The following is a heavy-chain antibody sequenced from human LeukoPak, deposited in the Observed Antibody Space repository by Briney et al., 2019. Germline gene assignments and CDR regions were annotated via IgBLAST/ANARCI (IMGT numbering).Heavy chain of an antibody. J-gene: IGHJ3*02. Sequence: PSETLSLTCTVSGGSISSYYWSWIRQPPGKGLEWIGYIYYSGSTNYNPSLKSRVTISVDTSKNQFSLKLSSVTAADTAVYYCARDGGELLGEDAFDIWGQGTMVTVSS. CDR2: IYYSGST. V-gene: IGHV4-59*01. CDR1: GGSISSYY. CDR3: ARDGGELLGEDAFDI. D-gene: IGHD1-26*01.